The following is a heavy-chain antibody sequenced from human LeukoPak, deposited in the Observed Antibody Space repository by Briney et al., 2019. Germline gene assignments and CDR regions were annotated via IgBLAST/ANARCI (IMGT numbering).Heavy chain of an antibody. CDR2: IIGHNGDT. J-gene: IGHJ3*02. D-gene: IGHD2-2*01. V-gene: IGHV1-18*01. CDR3: ARIAYCSSTSCSDAFDM. Sequence: ASVKVSCKASGYTFTSYGLSWVRQVPGQGLEWLGCIIGHNGDTNYAQKLQGRLTVTTDTSTSTAYMELGSLRSDDTAMYYCARIAYCSSTSCSDAFDMWGQGTMVTVSS. CDR1: GYTFTSYG.